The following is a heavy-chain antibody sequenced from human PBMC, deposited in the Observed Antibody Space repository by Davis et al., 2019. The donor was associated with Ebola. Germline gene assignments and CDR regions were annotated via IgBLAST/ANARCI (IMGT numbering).Heavy chain of an antibody. V-gene: IGHV4-59*08. J-gene: IGHJ4*02. CDR3: ARHPGGNNYDPWSYYFDY. CDR2: IYYDGST. CDR1: GGSIGSHK. D-gene: IGHD1/OR15-1a*01. Sequence: SETLSLTCTVSGGSIGSHKWSWVRQPPGKGLEWIGYIYYDGSTNYNPSLKSRVTMLLDRSKAQFSLKLRSVTAADTAVYFCARHPGGNNYDPWSYYFDYWGLGLLVTVSS.